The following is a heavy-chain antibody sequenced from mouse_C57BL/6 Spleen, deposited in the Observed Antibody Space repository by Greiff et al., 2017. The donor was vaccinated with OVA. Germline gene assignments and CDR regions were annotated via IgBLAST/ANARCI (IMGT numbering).Heavy chain of an antibody. Sequence: EVKLVESGPGLVKPSQSLSLTCSVTGYSITSGYYWNWIRQFPGNKLEWMGYISYDGSNNYNPSLKNRISITRDTSKNQFFLKLNSVTTEDTATYYCARGPYSNYFDYWGQGTTLTVSS. V-gene: IGHV3-6*01. CDR2: ISYDGSN. J-gene: IGHJ2*01. CDR1: GYSITSGYY. CDR3: ARGPYSNYFDY. D-gene: IGHD2-5*01.